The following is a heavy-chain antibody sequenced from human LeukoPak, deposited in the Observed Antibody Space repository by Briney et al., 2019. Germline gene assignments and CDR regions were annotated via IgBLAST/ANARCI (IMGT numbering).Heavy chain of an antibody. V-gene: IGHV1-69*05. J-gene: IGHJ5*02. CDR2: IIPIFGTA. CDR1: GGTFSSYA. D-gene: IGHD5-12*01. CDR3: ARASGYADSNWFDP. Sequence: GASVKVPCKASGGTFSSYAISWVRQAPGQGLEWMGGIIPIFGTANYAQKFQGRVTITTDESTSTAYMELSSLRSEDTAVYYCARASGYADSNWFDPWGQGTLVTVSS.